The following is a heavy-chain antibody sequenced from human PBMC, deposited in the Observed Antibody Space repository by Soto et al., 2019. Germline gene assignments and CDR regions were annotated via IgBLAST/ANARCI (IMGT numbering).Heavy chain of an antibody. V-gene: IGHV1-69*13. CDR3: ATGGRGHSRSFPRFAFEC. CDR1: GGTFSSNA. CDR2: ILPIFNTA. Sequence: SVKVSCKASGGTFSSNAMSWVRQAPGQGPEWMGGILPIFNTANYAQNFQGRVTITADECTSTSYMELTSLKSEDTAIYYCATGGRGHSRSFPRFAFECWGKGPPVKVS. J-gene: IGHJ4*01. D-gene: IGHD5-18*01.